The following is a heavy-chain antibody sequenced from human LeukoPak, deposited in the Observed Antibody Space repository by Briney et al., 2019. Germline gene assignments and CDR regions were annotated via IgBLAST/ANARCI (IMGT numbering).Heavy chain of an antibody. CDR3: AKGVDTATLHGAFDI. D-gene: IGHD5-18*01. CDR2: LLFDGCYR. V-gene: IGHV3-30*18. J-gene: IGHJ3*02. Sequence: GGSLRLFCSASGFTFSSYGMHGAREAPGKGLEGVGVLLFDGCYRYYTDYVKGRFTISRDNSKNTLYLQTNSLRAEDTAVFYCAKGVDTATLHGAFDIWGQGTMVTVSS. CDR1: GFTFSSYG.